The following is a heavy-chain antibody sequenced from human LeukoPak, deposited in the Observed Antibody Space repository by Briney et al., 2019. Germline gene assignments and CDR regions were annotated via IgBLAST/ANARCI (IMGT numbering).Heavy chain of an antibody. V-gene: IGHV3-23*01. D-gene: IGHD6-19*01. CDR2: ISGSGGST. CDR3: AKAGRYSSGWYVREAFDY. J-gene: IGHJ4*02. CDR1: EFTFGDFA. Sequence: GGSLRLSCTASEFTFGDFAISWVRQAPGKGLEWVSAISGSGGSTYYADSVKGRFTISRDNSKNTLYLQMNSLRAEDTAVYYCAKAGRYSSGWYVREAFDYWGQGTLVTVSS.